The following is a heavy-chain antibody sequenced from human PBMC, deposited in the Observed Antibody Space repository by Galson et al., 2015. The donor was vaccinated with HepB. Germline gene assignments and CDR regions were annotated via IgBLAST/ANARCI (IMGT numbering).Heavy chain of an antibody. D-gene: IGHD4/OR15-4a*01. CDR2: INGDESEK. V-gene: IGHV3-7*03. Sequence: SLRLSCAASGFTFHNYWMTWVRQAPGEGLECVAHINGDESEKYYVDSVRGRFTISRDNAKSLLYLQMNSLRAEDTAVYYCATTPAPAKNEYWGQGTLVTVSS. CDR1: GFTFHNYW. J-gene: IGHJ4*02. CDR3: ATTPAPAKNEY.